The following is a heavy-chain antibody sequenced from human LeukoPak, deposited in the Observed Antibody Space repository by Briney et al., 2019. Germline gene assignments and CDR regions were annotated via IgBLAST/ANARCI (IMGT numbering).Heavy chain of an antibody. CDR3: ARRAGYCSSTSCYRRPNYNWFDP. CDR2: INPNSGGT. J-gene: IGHJ5*02. D-gene: IGHD2-2*02. V-gene: IGHV1-2*02. Sequence: ASVKVSCKASGYTFTGYYMHWVRQAPGQGLEWMGWINPNSGGTNYAQKFQGRVTMTRDTSISTAYMELSRLRSEDTAVYYCARRAGYCSSTSCYRRPNYNWFDPWGQGTLVTVSS. CDR1: GYTFTGYY.